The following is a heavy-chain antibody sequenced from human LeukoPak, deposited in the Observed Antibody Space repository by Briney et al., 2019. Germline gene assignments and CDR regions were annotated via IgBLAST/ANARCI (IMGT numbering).Heavy chain of an antibody. D-gene: IGHD6-13*01. V-gene: IGHV4-34*01. CDR1: GFTFSSYS. J-gene: IGHJ4*02. CDR2: INHSGST. CDR3: ARGVYIAAAQYGY. Sequence: GSLRLSCAASGFTFSSYSMNWVRQAPGKGLEWIGEINHSGSTNYNPSPKSRVTISVDTSKNQFSLKLSSVTAADTAVYYCARGVYIAAAQYGYWGQGTLVTVSS.